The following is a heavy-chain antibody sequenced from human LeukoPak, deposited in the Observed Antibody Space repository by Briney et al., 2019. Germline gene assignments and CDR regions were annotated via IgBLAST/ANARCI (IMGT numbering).Heavy chain of an antibody. Sequence: SETLSLTCTVSGGSISSYYWSWIRQPAGKGLEWIGRIYTSGSTNYNPSLKSRVTISVDTSKNQFSLKLSSVTAADTAVYYCARHYYYASGSPFDYWGQGTLVTVSS. J-gene: IGHJ4*02. CDR2: IYTSGST. CDR3: ARHYYYASGSPFDY. CDR1: GGSISSYY. D-gene: IGHD3-10*01. V-gene: IGHV4-4*07.